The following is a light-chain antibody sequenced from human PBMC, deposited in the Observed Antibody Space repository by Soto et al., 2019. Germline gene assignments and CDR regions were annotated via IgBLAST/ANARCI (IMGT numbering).Light chain of an antibody. Sequence: EIVMTQSPATLSVSPGERATLSCRASQSVSSNLAWYQQKPGQAPRLLIYGASTTTTGIPARFSGSGSGTEFTLTIIILQSEAVEVYYCQQYKNCATWTFGQGTKVEIK. V-gene: IGKV3-15*01. J-gene: IGKJ1*01. CDR2: GAS. CDR3: QQYKNCATWT. CDR1: QSVSSN.